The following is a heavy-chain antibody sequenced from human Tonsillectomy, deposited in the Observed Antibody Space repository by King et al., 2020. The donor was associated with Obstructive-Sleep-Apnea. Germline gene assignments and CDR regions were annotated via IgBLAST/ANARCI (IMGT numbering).Heavy chain of an antibody. CDR1: GFTFSNYW. D-gene: IGHD4-17*01. CDR2: IKQDGGEK. Sequence: VQLVESGEGLVQPGGSLRLSCTVSGFTFSNYWMTWVRQAPGKGLEWVANIKQDGGEKYYVDAVKGRFTISRDNAKNSLYLQMNSLRAEDTAVYYCARDRPRDDYGDLHEVYWGQGTLVTVSS. J-gene: IGHJ4*02. CDR3: ARDRPRDDYGDLHEVY. V-gene: IGHV3-7*01.